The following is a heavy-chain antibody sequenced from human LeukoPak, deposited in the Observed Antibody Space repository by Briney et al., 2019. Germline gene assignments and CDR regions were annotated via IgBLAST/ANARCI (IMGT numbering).Heavy chain of an antibody. CDR2: INHSGST. CDR1: GVGNGGFS. J-gene: IGHJ5*02. Sequence: SEPVSLLCAVCGVGNGGFSWIGVAPPTGKGLEWMGEINHSGSTTDNPSLKSRATISVDTPKTQFSLKLTSVTAADTAVYYCARVGHNSNYAAGFDPWGPGTLVAVSS. D-gene: IGHD1-7*01. CDR3: ARVGHNSNYAAGFDP. V-gene: IGHV4-34*04.